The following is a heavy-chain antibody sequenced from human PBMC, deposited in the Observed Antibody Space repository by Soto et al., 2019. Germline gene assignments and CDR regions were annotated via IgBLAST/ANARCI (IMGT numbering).Heavy chain of an antibody. J-gene: IGHJ1*01. Sequence: EVQLVESGGGLVQPGGSLKLSCAASGFTFSGSTMHWVRQASGTGLEWLGRIRSKTNTYATTYAASVKGRFTISRDDSKNTAYLQMNSLKTEDTAVYYCTREGAAHEHWGRGTLVTVSS. V-gene: IGHV3-73*02. CDR2: IRSKTNTYAT. CDR3: TREGAAHEH. D-gene: IGHD1-26*01. CDR1: GFTFSGST.